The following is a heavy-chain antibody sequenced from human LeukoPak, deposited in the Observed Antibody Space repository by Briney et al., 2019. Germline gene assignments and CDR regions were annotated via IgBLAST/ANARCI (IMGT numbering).Heavy chain of an antibody. Sequence: KPSETLSLTCTVSGGSISSSSYYWGWIRQPPGKGLEWIGSIYYSGSTYYNPSLKSRVTISVDTSKNQFSLKLSSVTVADTAVYYCARGYSYGPIAFDIWGQGTMVTVSS. CDR3: ARGYSYGPIAFDI. V-gene: IGHV4-39*07. D-gene: IGHD5-18*01. J-gene: IGHJ3*02. CDR2: IYYSGST. CDR1: GGSISSSSYY.